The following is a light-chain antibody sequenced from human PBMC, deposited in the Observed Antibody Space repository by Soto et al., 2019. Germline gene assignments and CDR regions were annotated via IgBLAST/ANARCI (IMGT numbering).Light chain of an antibody. V-gene: IGLV2-14*01. Sequence: QSALTQPASVSGSPGQSITISCTGTSSDVGAYYSVSWYQHHPGKAPKLIIYGVTNRPSGVSNRFSGYKSGNTASLTISGLQAEDEPEYHCSSYTIGSAHYVVGNGTMVAV. CDR2: GVT. J-gene: IGLJ1*01. CDR3: SSYTIGSAHYV. CDR1: SSDVGAYYS.